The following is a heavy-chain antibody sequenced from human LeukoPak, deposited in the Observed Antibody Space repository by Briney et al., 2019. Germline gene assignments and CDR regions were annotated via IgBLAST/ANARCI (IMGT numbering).Heavy chain of an antibody. Sequence: PGGSLRLSCAASGITVDGNYMNWVRQAPGKGLEWVAVIWYDGSNKYYADSVKGRFTISRDNSKNTLYLQMNSLRAEDTAVYYCAKDGSRYCSGGSCSYFDYWGQGTLVTVSS. CDR1: GITVDGNY. CDR3: AKDGSRYCSGGSCSYFDY. D-gene: IGHD2-15*01. CDR2: IWYDGSNK. J-gene: IGHJ4*02. V-gene: IGHV3-33*06.